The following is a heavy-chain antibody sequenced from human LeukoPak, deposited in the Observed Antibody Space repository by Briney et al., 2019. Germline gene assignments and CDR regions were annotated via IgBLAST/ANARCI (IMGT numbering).Heavy chain of an antibody. V-gene: IGHV3-48*03. J-gene: IGHJ4*02. CDR3: ASSIAVAGSSWDY. CDR2: ISSSGSTI. D-gene: IGHD6-19*01. CDR1: GFTFSSYE. Sequence: PGGSLRLSCAASGFTFSSYEMNWVRQAPGKGLEWVSYISSSGSTIYYADSVKGRFTISRDNAKNSLYLQMNSLRAEDTAVYYCASSIAVAGSSWDYWGQGTLVTVSS.